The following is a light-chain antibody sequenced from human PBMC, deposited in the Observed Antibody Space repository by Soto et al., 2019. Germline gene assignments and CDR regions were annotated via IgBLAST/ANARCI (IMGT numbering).Light chain of an antibody. V-gene: IGKV1-5*01. CDR2: DAS. CDR3: QQYNSDRYT. CDR1: QSISTW. J-gene: IGKJ2*01. Sequence: IQMTQSPSILSASVRDRVTITCRASQSISTWLAWYQQKPGKAPNLLIYDASTLESGVPSRFSGSGSGTEFTLTISSLQPDDFATYYCQQYNSDRYTFGQGTKLEIK.